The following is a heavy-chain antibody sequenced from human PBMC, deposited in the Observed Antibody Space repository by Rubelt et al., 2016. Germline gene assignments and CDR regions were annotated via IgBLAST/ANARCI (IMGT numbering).Heavy chain of an antibody. J-gene: IGHJ4*02. CDR3: AREAYYYDSSGYLDY. Sequence: QAPGKGLEWVAVISYDGSNKYYADSVKGRFTISRDNSKNTLYLQMNSLRAEDTAVYYCAREAYYYDSSGYLDYWGQGTLVTVSS. D-gene: IGHD3-22*01. V-gene: IGHV3-30*04. CDR2: ISYDGSNK.